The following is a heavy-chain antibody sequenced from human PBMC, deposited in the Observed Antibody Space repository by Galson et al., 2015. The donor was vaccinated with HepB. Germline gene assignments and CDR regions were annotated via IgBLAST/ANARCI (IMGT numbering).Heavy chain of an antibody. CDR1: GFTFSSYS. CDR3: ATIIAVAGTSQVG. D-gene: IGHD6-19*01. CDR2: ISSSSSYI. Sequence: SLRLSCAASGFTFSSYSMNWVRQAPGKGLEWVSSISSSSSYIYYADSVKGRFTISRDNAKNSLYLQMNSLRAEDTAVYYCATIIAVAGTSQVGCGQGTLVTVSS. J-gene: IGHJ4*02. V-gene: IGHV3-21*01.